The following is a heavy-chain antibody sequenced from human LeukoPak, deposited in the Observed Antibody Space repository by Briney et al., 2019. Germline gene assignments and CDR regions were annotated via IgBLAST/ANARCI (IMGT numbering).Heavy chain of an antibody. V-gene: IGHV1-2*02. CDR3: ARDYSGSYWVDY. CDR1: GYTFTGYY. J-gene: IGHJ4*02. CDR2: INPNSGGT. D-gene: IGHD1-26*01. Sequence: ASVKVSCKASGYTFTGYYMRWVRQAPGQGLEWMGWINPNSGGTNYAQKFQGRVTMTRDTSNSTAYMELSRLRSDDTAVYYCARDYSGSYWVDYWGQGTLVTVSS.